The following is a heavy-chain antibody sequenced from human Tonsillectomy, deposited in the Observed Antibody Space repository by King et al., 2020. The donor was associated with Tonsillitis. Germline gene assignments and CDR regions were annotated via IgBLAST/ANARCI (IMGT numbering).Heavy chain of an antibody. J-gene: IGHJ6*03. Sequence: VQLVESGGGLVQPGGSLRLSCAASGFTVSANYMGWVRPPPGTVLEWVSDIYRVTYTHYADSVKGRYTITADSSKTTRYLQMKSLRAEDTAGYYFTRDHLPASYYYMDVWGKGTTVTVSS. V-gene: IGHV3-66*01. CDR3: TRDHLPASYYYMDV. CDR1: GFTVSANY. CDR2: IYRVTYT.